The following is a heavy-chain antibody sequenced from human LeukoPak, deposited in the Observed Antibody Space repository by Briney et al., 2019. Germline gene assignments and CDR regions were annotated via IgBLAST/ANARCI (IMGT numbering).Heavy chain of an antibody. D-gene: IGHD6-19*01. CDR2: IYYSGST. V-gene: IGHV4-59*01. Sequence: SETLSLTCTVSGGSISSYYWSWIRQPPGKGLEWIGYIYYSGSTNYNPSLKSRVTMSVDTSKNQFSLKLSSVTAADTAVYYCARVPSYSSGYYYYYMDVWGKGTTVTVSS. CDR3: ARVPSYSSGYYYYYMDV. CDR1: GGSISSYY. J-gene: IGHJ6*03.